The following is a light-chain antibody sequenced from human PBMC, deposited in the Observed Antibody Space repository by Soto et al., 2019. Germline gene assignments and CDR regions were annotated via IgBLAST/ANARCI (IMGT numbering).Light chain of an antibody. CDR1: SSDVGGYNY. CDR2: EVS. J-gene: IGLJ1*01. Sequence: QSALTQPASVSGSPGQSITISCTGTSSDVGGYNYVSWYQQHPDKAPKLMIFEVSNRPSGISHRFSGSKSGNTASLAISGLQAEDEADYYCISYTSSNTLVFGTGIKVTVL. V-gene: IGLV2-14*01. CDR3: ISYTSSNTLV.